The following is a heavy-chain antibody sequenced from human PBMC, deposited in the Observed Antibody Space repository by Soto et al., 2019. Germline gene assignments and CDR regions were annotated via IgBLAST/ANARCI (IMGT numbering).Heavy chain of an antibody. Sequence: EVQLVESGGGLVKPGGSLRLSCAASGFTFSSYSMNWVRQAPGKGLEWVSSISSSSSYIYYADSVKGRFTISRDNAKNSMYLQMNSLRAEDTAVYYCARDPELWCGEPDDAFDIWGQGTMVTVSS. D-gene: IGHD3-10*01. V-gene: IGHV3-21*01. CDR1: GFTFSSYS. CDR3: ARDPELWCGEPDDAFDI. J-gene: IGHJ3*02. CDR2: ISSSSSYI.